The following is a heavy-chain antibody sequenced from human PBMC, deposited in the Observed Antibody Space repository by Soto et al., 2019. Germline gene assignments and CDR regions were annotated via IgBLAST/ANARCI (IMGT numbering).Heavy chain of an antibody. V-gene: IGHV2-5*02. Sequence: QITLKESGPPLVKPTQTLTLTCTFSGFSLSTSGVGVGWIRQPPGKALEWLALIYWDDDKRYSPSLKSRLTITKDTSKNQVVLTMTNMDPVDTATYYCAQPNPLDGAFDIWGQGTMVTVSS. D-gene: IGHD1-1*01. J-gene: IGHJ3*02. CDR1: GFSLSTSGVG. CDR3: AQPNPLDGAFDI. CDR2: IYWDDDK.